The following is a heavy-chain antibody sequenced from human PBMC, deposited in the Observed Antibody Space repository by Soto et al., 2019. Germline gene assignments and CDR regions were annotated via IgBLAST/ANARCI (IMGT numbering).Heavy chain of an antibody. Sequence: PGESLKISCKGSGYTFTDHYISWVRQMPGRGLEWMGRIDPGDSYVRYSPSFQGHVTISVDKPFDTAYLQWSSLKASDTAIYYCTNQGSHSFESWGQGTLVTVSS. J-gene: IGHJ4*02. V-gene: IGHV5-10-1*01. CDR3: TNQGSHSFES. D-gene: IGHD3-10*01. CDR1: GYTFTDHY. CDR2: IDPGDSYV.